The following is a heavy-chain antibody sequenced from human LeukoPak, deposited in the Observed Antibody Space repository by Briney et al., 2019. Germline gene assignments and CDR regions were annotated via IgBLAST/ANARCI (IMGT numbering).Heavy chain of an antibody. CDR2: FDPEDGET. J-gene: IGHJ4*02. CDR1: GCTLTELS. D-gene: IGHD6-19*01. Sequence: ASVKVSCKVSGCTLTELSMHWVRQAPGKGLEWMGGFDPEDGETIYAQKFQGRVTMTEDTSTDTAYMELSSLRSEDTAVYYCATVVIAVAGNHYFDYWGQGTLVTVSS. CDR3: ATVVIAVAGNHYFDY. V-gene: IGHV1-24*01.